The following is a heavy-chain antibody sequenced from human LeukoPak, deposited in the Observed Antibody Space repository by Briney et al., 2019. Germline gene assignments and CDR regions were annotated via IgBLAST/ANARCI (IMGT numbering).Heavy chain of an antibody. CDR1: GYTFSNYG. CDR2: TSYNGNT. V-gene: IGHV1-18*04. J-gene: IGHJ5*02. D-gene: IGHD6-13*01. Sequence: GASVKVSCKASGYTFSNYGISWVRQAPGLGLEWMGWTSYNGNTNYAQKFQDRVTMTTDTSTTTAYMELRSLESDDTAMYYCARLAAAAGTWFDPWGQGTLVTVSS. CDR3: ARLAAAAGTWFDP.